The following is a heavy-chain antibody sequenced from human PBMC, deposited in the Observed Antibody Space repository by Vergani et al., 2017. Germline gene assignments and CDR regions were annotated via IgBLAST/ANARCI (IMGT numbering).Heavy chain of an antibody. D-gene: IGHD3-10*01. CDR3: ARSRIYYGAGRPDY. J-gene: IGHJ4*02. V-gene: IGHV4-59*02. CDR1: GASVNSYY. CDR2: VSFRGDT. Sequence: QVKLQESGPGLVKPSETLSLTCTVSGASVNSYYWSWIRQPPGKGLEWMGYVSFRGDTLYDPSVKDRMTISLNTSSNQFSLYLTSVTAADTAVYYCARSRIYYGAGRPDYWGQGTLVTVSS.